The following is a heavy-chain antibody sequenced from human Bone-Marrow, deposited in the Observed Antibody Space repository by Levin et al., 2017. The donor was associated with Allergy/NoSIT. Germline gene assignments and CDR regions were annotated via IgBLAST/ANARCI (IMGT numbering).Heavy chain of an antibody. Sequence: GGSLRLSCAASGSGFSSYAMNWVRQAPGKGLEWVAGVIGSDTDTYYADSVKGRFTISRDRSRNTLSLQMNSLRVEDTAVYYCEMTFDYWGPGTQVTVSS. CDR2: VIGSDTDT. J-gene: IGHJ4*02. CDR3: EMTFDY. V-gene: IGHV3-23*01. CDR1: GSGFSSYA.